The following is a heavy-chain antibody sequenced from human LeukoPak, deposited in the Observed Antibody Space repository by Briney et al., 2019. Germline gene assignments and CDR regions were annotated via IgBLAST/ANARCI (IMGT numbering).Heavy chain of an antibody. J-gene: IGHJ4*02. CDR2: IYSGGST. Sequence: PAGSLRLSCAASGFTVSSNYMSWVRPAPGKGLEWVSVIYSGGSTYYADSVKGRFTISRDNTKNTLYLQMNSPRAEDTAVYYCARVGTGYPIDYWGQGTLVTVSS. D-gene: IGHD3/OR15-3a*01. V-gene: IGHV3-53*01. CDR3: ARVGTGYPIDY. CDR1: GFTVSSNY.